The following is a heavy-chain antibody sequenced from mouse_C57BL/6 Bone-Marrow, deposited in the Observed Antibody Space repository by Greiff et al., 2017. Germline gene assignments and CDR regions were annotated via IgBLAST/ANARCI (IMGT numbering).Heavy chain of an antibody. Sequence: VQLQQSGAELARPGASVKLSCKASGYTFTSYGISWVKQRTGQGLEWIGEIYPRSGNTYYNEKFKGKATLTADKSYSTAYMELSSLTSEDSAVYFCARAKGYYSGSSADYWGQGTTRTVSS. CDR2: IYPRSGNT. D-gene: IGHD1-1*01. CDR1: GYTFTSYG. V-gene: IGHV1-81*01. J-gene: IGHJ2*01. CDR3: ARAKGYYSGSSADY.